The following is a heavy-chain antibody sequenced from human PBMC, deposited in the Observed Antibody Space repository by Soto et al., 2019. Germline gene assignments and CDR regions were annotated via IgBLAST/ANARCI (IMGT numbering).Heavy chain of an antibody. CDR3: ASGHDAYKVRY. Sequence: QVQLQESGPGLVKPSQTLSLTCTVSGGSISSGGTGSYWTWIRQLPGKGLEWIGYIYYTGNTYYNPSIKSRPTISIDTSENQFSLKLTAETAADTAVYFCASGHDAYKVRYWGQGTMVTVSS. V-gene: IGHV4-31*03. CDR2: IYYTGNT. CDR1: GGSISSGGTGSY. J-gene: IGHJ4*02. D-gene: IGHD1-1*01.